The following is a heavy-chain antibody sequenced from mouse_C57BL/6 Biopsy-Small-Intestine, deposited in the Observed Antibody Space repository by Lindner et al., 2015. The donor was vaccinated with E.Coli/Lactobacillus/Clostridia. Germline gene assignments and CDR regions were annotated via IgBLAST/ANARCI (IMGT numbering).Heavy chain of an antibody. CDR2: ILPGSGST. V-gene: IGHV1-9*01. D-gene: IGHD2-3*01. Sequence: VQLQESGAELMKPGASVKLSCKATGYTFTGYWIEWVKQRPGHGLEWIGEILPGSGSTNYNEKFKGKATFTADTSSNTAYMQLSSLTTEDSAIYYCARMAIYDGYYGEGFAYWGQGTLVTVSA. CDR1: GYTFTGYW. CDR3: ARMAIYDGYYGEGFAY. J-gene: IGHJ3*01.